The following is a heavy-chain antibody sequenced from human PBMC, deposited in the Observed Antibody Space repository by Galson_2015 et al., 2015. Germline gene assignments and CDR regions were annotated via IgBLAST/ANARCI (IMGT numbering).Heavy chain of an antibody. CDR2: IYFTGDI. J-gene: IGHJ4*02. D-gene: IGHD1-1*01. CDR3: ARVPNFYYYFDY. CDR1: GGSTSSGGYY. V-gene: IGHV4-30-4*01. Sequence: TLSLTCTVSGGSTSSGGYYWSWIRQPPGKDLEWIGFIYFTGDIYYNPSLKSRVAISVDTSKSQFSLRLPSVTAADTAVYYCARVPNFYYYFDYWGQGALVTVSS.